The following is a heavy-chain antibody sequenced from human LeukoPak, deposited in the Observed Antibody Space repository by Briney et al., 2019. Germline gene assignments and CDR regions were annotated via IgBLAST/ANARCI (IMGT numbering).Heavy chain of an antibody. CDR3: AREIDTTVTTFDY. J-gene: IGHJ4*02. Sequence: PSETQSLTCAVYGGSFSGYYWSWIRQSPGKGLEWIGEINHSGSTNYNPSLKSRVTMSVDTSKNQFSLKLSSVTAADTAVYYCAREIDTTVTTFDYWGQGTLVTVSS. CDR2: INHSGST. CDR1: GGSFSGYY. V-gene: IGHV4-34*01. D-gene: IGHD4-17*01.